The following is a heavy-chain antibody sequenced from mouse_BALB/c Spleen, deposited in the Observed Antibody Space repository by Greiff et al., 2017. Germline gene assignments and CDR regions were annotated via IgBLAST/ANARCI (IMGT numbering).Heavy chain of an antibody. D-gene: IGHD2-14*01. Sequence: VQLQQSGAELVRPGTSVKVSCKASGYAFTNYLIEWVKQRPGQGLEWIGVINPGSGGTNYNEKFKGKATLTADKSSSTAYMQLSSLTSDDSAVYFCARAKVRDAMDYWGQGTSVTVSS. CDR2: INPGSGGT. CDR1: GYAFTNYL. V-gene: IGHV1-54*01. J-gene: IGHJ4*01. CDR3: ARAKVRDAMDY.